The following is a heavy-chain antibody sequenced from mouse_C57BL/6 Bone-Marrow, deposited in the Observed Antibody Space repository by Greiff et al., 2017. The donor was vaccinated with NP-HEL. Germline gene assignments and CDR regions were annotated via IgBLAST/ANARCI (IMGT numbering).Heavy chain of an antibody. D-gene: IGHD1-1*01. CDR3: ARPAYYGSSYWYFDV. CDR1: GYTFTDYN. CDR2: INPNNGGT. J-gene: IGHJ1*03. V-gene: IGHV1-18*01. Sequence: VQLQQSGPELVKPGASVKIPCKASGYTFTDYNMDWVKQSHGKSLEWIGDINPNNGGTIYNQKFKGKATLTVDKSSSTAYMELRSLTSEDTAVYYCARPAYYGSSYWYFDVWGTGTTVTVSS.